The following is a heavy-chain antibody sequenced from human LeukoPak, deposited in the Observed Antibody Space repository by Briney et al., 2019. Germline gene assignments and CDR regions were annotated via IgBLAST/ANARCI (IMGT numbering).Heavy chain of an antibody. CDR3: ARGSNPSYYYGMDV. V-gene: IGHV4-34*01. J-gene: IGHJ6*02. CDR1: GGSFSGYY. D-gene: IGHD1-14*01. Sequence: SETLSLTCAVYGGSFSGYYWSWIRQPPGKGLEWIGEINHSGSTNYNPSLKSRVTISVDTSKNQFSLKLSSVTAADTAVYYCARGSNPSYYYGMDVWGQGTTVTVSS. CDR2: INHSGST.